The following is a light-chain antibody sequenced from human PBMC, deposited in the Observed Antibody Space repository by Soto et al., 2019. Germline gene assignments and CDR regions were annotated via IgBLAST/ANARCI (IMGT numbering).Light chain of an antibody. CDR1: SSDVGSYNL. Sequence: QSALTQPASVSGSPGQSITISCTGTSSDVGSYNLVSWYQQHPGKAPKHMIYEVIKRPSGVSNCFSVTKSGKTAFLTISGPQAEDAFDYYCFSYAGSSTPYVFGTGTKLTVL. J-gene: IGLJ1*01. CDR2: EVI. CDR3: FSYAGSSTPYV. V-gene: IGLV2-23*02.